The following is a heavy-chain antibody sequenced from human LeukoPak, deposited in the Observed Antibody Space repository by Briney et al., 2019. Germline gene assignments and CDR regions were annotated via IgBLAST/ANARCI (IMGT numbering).Heavy chain of an antibody. CDR2: VRSNGGTT. Sequence: GGSLRLSCAASGFTFGSIAMTWVRQAPGKGLEWVSTVRSNGGTTYNADSVKGRFTISRDNSKNTLYLQMNSLRAEDTAVYYCAKDWGCSGGSCYSVDYFDYWGQGTLVTVSS. D-gene: IGHD2-15*01. J-gene: IGHJ4*02. V-gene: IGHV3-23*01. CDR3: AKDWGCSGGSCYSVDYFDY. CDR1: GFTFGSIA.